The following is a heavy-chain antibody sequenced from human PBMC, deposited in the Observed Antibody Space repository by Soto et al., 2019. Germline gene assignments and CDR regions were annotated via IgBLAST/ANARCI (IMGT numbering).Heavy chain of an antibody. CDR2: ISGSGGRT. J-gene: IGHJ4*02. Sequence: PGGSLRLSCAASGFTFSSYAMSWVRQAPGKGLEWVSAISGSGGRTYYAGSVKGRFTISRDNSKNTLYVQMNSLRVEDAAVYYCAALIVVVMYPEYWGQGTLVTVSS. CDR3: AALIVVVMYPEY. V-gene: IGHV3-23*01. CDR1: GFTFSSYA. D-gene: IGHD3-22*01.